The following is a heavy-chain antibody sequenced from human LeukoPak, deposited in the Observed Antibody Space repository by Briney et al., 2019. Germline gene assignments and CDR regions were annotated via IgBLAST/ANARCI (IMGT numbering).Heavy chain of an antibody. J-gene: IGHJ3*02. CDR1: GGTFSSYA. V-gene: IGHV1-69*05. Sequence: SVKVSCKASGGTFSSYAISWVRQAPGQGLEWMGGIIPIFGTANYAQKFQGRVTITTDESTSTAHMKLSSLRSEDTAVYYCASQLTHCSSTSCYHLDAFDIWGQGTMVTVSS. CDR2: IIPIFGTA. CDR3: ASQLTHCSSTSCYHLDAFDI. D-gene: IGHD2-2*01.